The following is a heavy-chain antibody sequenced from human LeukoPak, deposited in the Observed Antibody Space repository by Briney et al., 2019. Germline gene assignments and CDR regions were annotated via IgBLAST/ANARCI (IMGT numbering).Heavy chain of an antibody. Sequence: SQTLSLTCAISGDSVSSNIAAWNWFRQSPSRGLEWLGRTYYRSKWFSDYAVSVKSRITINPDTAKNQFSLQLNSVTPEDTAVYYCARGQWVNGKLYWGQGTLVTVSS. V-gene: IGHV6-1*01. CDR2: TYYRSKWFS. D-gene: IGHD1-20*01. CDR3: ARGQWVNGKLY. CDR1: GDSVSSNIAA. J-gene: IGHJ4*02.